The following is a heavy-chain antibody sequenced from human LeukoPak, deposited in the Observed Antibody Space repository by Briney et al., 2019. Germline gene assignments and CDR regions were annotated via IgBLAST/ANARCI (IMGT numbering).Heavy chain of an antibody. V-gene: IGHV4-39*01. CDR2: IYYSGST. CDR3: ARRRIVGAKPAFDI. J-gene: IGHJ3*02. D-gene: IGHD1-26*01. Sequence: PSETLSLTCTVSGGSISSSSYYWGWIRQPPGKGLEWIGSIYYSGSTYYNPSLKSRVTISVDTSKNQFSLKLSSVTAADTAVYYCARRRIVGAKPAFDIWGQGTMVPVSS. CDR1: GGSISSSSYY.